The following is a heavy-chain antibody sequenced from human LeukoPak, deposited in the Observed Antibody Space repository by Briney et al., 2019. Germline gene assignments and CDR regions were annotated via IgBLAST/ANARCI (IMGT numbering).Heavy chain of an antibody. J-gene: IGHJ6*02. CDR3: ARDPNDFWSGYYYGMDV. CDR1: GGSFSGYY. V-gene: IGHV4-34*01. D-gene: IGHD3-3*01. Sequence: SETLSLTCAVYGGSFSGYYWSWIRQPPGKGLEWIGEINHSGSTNYNPSLKSRVTISVDTSKNQFSLKLSSVTAADTAVYYCARDPNDFWSGYYYGMDVWGQGTTVTVSS. CDR2: INHSGST.